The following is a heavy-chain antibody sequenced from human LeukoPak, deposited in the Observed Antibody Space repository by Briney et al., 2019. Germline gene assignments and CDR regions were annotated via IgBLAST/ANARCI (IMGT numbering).Heavy chain of an antibody. Sequence: GGSLRLSCAASGFTFSDYYMSWIRQAPGKGLEWVSYISSSGSTIYYADSVKGRFTISRDNAKNSLYLQMNSLRAEDTAVYYCARDKGQGVYYYYGMDVWGQGTTVTVSS. CDR1: GFTFSDYY. CDR3: ARDKGQGVYYYYGMDV. J-gene: IGHJ6*02. CDR2: ISSSGSTI. V-gene: IGHV3-11*01.